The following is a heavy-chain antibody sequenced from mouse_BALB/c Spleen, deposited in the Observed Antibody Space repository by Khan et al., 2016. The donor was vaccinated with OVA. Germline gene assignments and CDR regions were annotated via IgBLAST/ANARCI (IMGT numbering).Heavy chain of an antibody. Sequence: IQLVQSGPELVKPGASVKISCKTSGYTFPEYTVHWVKQSLGKSLDWIGVINPKNGGTAYNQKFKDKATLTVDKSSSTAYMEFRSLTSEDSALYSCARDAGRYWGQGTSVTVAS. CDR3: ARDAGRY. V-gene: IGHV1-18*01. CDR2: INPKNGGT. D-gene: IGHD3-3*01. CDR1: GYTFPEYT. J-gene: IGHJ4*01.